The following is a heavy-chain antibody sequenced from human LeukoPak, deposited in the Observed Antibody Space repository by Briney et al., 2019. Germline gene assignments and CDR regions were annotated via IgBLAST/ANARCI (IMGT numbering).Heavy chain of an antibody. CDR2: IRYDGSNK. CDR3: AKDSGIASPWADAFDI. CDR1: GFTFSSYG. V-gene: IGHV3-30*02. Sequence: GGSLRLSCAASGFTFSSYGMHWVRQAPGKGLEWVAFIRYDGSNKYYAGSVKGRFTISRDNSKNTLYLQMNSLRAEDTAVYYCAKDSGIASPWADAFDIWGQGTMVTVSS. D-gene: IGHD6-13*01. J-gene: IGHJ3*02.